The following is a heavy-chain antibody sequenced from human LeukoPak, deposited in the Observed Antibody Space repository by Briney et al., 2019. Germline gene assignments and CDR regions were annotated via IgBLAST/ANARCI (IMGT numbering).Heavy chain of an antibody. D-gene: IGHD4-11*01. CDR2: ISGSGG. Sequence: GGSLRLSCAASGFTFSSSAMSWVRQAPGKGLEWVSTISGSGGYYADSVKGRFTISRNNSKNTLYLQMNSLRAEDTAVYYCAKDRNAVTTRWDWGQGTLVTVSS. J-gene: IGHJ4*02. V-gene: IGHV3-23*01. CDR1: GFTFSSSA. CDR3: AKDRNAVTTRWD.